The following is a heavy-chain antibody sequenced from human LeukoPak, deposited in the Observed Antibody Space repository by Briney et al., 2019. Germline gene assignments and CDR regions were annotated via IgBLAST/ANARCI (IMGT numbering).Heavy chain of an antibody. CDR2: ISSSSYI. J-gene: IGHJ6*03. CDR1: GFAFSIYR. D-gene: IGHD3-9*01. Sequence: GGSLRLSCEASGFAFSIYRMNWVRQAPGKGLEWVSSISSSSYIYYADSVKGRFTISRDNAKNSLYLQMNSLRAEDTAVYYCASCWRYFDWLDYYYMDVWGKGTTVTVSS. CDR3: ASCWRYFDWLDYYYMDV. V-gene: IGHV3-21*01.